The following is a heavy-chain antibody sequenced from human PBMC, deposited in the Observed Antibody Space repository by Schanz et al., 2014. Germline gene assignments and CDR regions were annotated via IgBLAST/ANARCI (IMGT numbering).Heavy chain of an antibody. Sequence: EVQLVESGGGLVQPGGSLRLSCAASGFIFSNSWMNWVRQAPGKGLEWVANIGYDGSEKYYVDSVKGRFTISRDNSKDTLYLQMSGLTPEDTAVYYCARGPIPIQGVPMDFWGQGTLVTVSS. CDR3: ARGPIPIQGVPMDF. D-gene: IGHD3-10*01. CDR2: IGYDGSEK. J-gene: IGHJ4*02. CDR1: GFIFSNSW. V-gene: IGHV3-7*04.